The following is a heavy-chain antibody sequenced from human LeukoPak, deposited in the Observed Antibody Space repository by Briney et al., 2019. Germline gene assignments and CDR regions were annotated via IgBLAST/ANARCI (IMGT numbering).Heavy chain of an antibody. CDR3: ARLTRLSTSPDRYYLDY. CDR2: IYTSGGT. Sequence: SETLSLTCTVSGDSISSYYWSWIRQPPGKGLEWIGYIYTSGGTNYIPSPKGRVTISIDTSNNQFSLKLSSVTAADSAVYYCARLTRLSTSPDRYYLDYWGQGTLVTVSS. D-gene: IGHD6-6*01. J-gene: IGHJ4*02. CDR1: GDSISSYY. V-gene: IGHV4-4*09.